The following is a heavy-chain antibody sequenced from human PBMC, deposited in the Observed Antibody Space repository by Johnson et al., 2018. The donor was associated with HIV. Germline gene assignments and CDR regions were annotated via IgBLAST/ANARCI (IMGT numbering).Heavy chain of an antibody. V-gene: IGHV3-23*04. CDR3: ASSSPDGGSYGDAFDI. CDR2: ISGSGGST. J-gene: IGHJ3*02. D-gene: IGHD1-26*01. Sequence: VQLVESGGGLVQPGGSLRLSCAASGFTFSSYAMSWVRQAPGKGLEWVSAISGSGGSTYYADSVKGRFTISRANSTNTLYLQMNSLRVEDTGGYYCASSSPDGGSYGDAFDIWGQGTLVTVSS. CDR1: GFTFSSYA.